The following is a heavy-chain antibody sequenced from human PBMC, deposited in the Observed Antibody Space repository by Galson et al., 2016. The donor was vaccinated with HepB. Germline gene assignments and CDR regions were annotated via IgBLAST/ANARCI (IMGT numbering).Heavy chain of an antibody. CDR1: GYTFTTSG. D-gene: IGHD2/OR15-2a*01. CDR3: ARCVQYRFDS. V-gene: IGHV1-18*01. J-gene: IGHJ4*02. CDR2: ISTYSGNT. Sequence: SVKVSCKASGYTFTTSGISWVRQAPGQGLEWMGWISTYSGNTKYAQKFQGGLTLTTDSSTTTAYMELQSLRFDDTALYYCARCVQYRFDSWGQGTLVTVSS.